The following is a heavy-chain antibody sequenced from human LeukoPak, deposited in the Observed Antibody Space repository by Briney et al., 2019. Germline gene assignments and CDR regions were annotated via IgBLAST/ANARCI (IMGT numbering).Heavy chain of an antibody. Sequence: SETLSLTCAVYRGSFSGYYWSWIRQPPGKGLEWIGQINHSGSTNYNPSLGSRVTISADTSNNQFFLKLNSVTAADTAVYYCAGEDRNLGSWGQGTPVTVSS. V-gene: IGHV4-34*01. CDR2: INHSGST. D-gene: IGHD2-15*01. CDR3: AGEDRNLGS. J-gene: IGHJ4*02. CDR1: RGSFSGYY.